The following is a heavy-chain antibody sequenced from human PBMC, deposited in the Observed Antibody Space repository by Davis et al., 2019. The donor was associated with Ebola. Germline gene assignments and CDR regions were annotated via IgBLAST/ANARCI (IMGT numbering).Heavy chain of an antibody. CDR3: ARPYGDYAAFDI. J-gene: IGHJ3*02. CDR2: IDSRGHTM. V-gene: IGHV3-11*01. Sequence: PGGSLRLSCAASGFIFSDYYMTWVRQAPGKGLEWLSYIDSRGHTMYYTDSVKGRFTISRDNTNNSLYLQMNSLRGDDTAVHYCARPYGDYAAFDIWGQGTVVTVSS. D-gene: IGHD4-17*01. CDR1: GFIFSDYY.